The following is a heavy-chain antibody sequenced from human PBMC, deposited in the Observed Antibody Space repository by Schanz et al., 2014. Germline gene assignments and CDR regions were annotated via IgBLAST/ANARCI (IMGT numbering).Heavy chain of an antibody. CDR1: GFSLNTYG. D-gene: IGHD2-2*01. CDR3: AKDLLYGAPMPLNHLDY. Sequence: GQLAESGGGVVQPGTSLILSCSVSGFSLNTYGIHWFRQPAGKGLEWVAVIWNNGVTKYYADSVRGRFTISRDRFQNTLYLRMSSLRAEDTAVYYCAKDLLYGAPMPLNHLDYWGQGTLVTVSS. J-gene: IGHJ4*02. CDR2: IWNNGVTK. V-gene: IGHV3-33*03.